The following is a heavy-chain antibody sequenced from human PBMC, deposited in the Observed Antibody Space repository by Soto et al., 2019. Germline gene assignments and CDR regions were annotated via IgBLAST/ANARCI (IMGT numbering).Heavy chain of an antibody. D-gene: IGHD6-13*01. CDR2: IYWDDDK. CDR3: ALSGPIATVPCDY. V-gene: IGHV2-5*02. J-gene: IGHJ4*02. Sequence: QITLKESGPSLVNPTQSLTLTCSFSGFSLTTTEVAVGWIRQPPGKALEWLALIYWDDDKRYRPSLKSSLTITKDTANNQVVHTMTNVPPEDTATYFCALSGPIATVPCDYWGQGILVTVSS. CDR1: GFSLTTTEVA.